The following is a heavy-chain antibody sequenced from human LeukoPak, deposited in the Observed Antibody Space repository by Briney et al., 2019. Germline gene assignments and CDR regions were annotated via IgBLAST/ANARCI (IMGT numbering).Heavy chain of an antibody. Sequence: SETLSLTCAVSGYSISSGYYWGWIRPPPGKGLEWIGSIYHSGSTYYNPSLKSRVTISVDTSKNQFSLKLSSVTAADTAVYYCARKGGDFDYWGQGTLVTVSS. V-gene: IGHV4-38-2*01. CDR2: IYHSGST. J-gene: IGHJ4*02. D-gene: IGHD3-16*01. CDR1: GYSISSGYY. CDR3: ARKGGDFDY.